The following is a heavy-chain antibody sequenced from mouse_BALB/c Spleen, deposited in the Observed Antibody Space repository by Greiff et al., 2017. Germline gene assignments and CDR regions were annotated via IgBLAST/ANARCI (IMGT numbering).Heavy chain of an antibody. CDR1: GYAFSSYW. V-gene: IGHV1-80*01. Sequence: VQLQQSGAELAKPGASVKISCKASGYAFSSYWMNWVKQRPGQGLEWIGQIYPGDGDTNYNGKFKGKATLTADKSSSTAYMQLSSLTSEDSAVYFCARSGLAGWYFDVWGAGTTVTVSS. D-gene: IGHD3-2*02. J-gene: IGHJ1*01. CDR3: ARSGLAGWYFDV. CDR2: IYPGDGDT.